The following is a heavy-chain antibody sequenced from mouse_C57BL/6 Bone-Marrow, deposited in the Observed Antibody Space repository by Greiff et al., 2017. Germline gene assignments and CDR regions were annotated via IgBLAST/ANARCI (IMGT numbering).Heavy chain of an antibody. D-gene: IGHD2-3*01. Sequence: VMLVESGPGLVQPSQSLSITCTVSGFSLTSYGVHWVRQSPGKGLEWLGVIWSGGSTDYNAAFISRLSISKDNSKSQVFFKMNSLQADDTAIYYCARKSLYDGYYLYYAMDYWGQGTSVTVSS. CDR2: IWSGGST. V-gene: IGHV2-2*01. J-gene: IGHJ4*01. CDR1: GFSLTSYG. CDR3: ARKSLYDGYYLYYAMDY.